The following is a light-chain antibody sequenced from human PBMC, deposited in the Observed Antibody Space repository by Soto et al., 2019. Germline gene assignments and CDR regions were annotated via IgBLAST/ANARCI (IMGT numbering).Light chain of an antibody. CDR1: GSNIGNNY. Sequence: QSVLAQPPSVSAAPGQTVTISCSGSGSNIGNNYVSWYQQLPGTAPKLLIYENNKRPSGIPDRFSGSKSGTSATLGIAGLQTGDEADYYCGTWDNNLSGGVFGGGTKLTVL. CDR2: ENN. V-gene: IGLV1-51*02. CDR3: GTWDNNLSGGV. J-gene: IGLJ3*02.